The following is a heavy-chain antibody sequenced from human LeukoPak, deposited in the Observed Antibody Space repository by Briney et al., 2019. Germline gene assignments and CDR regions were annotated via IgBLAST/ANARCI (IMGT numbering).Heavy chain of an antibody. CDR2: INPSGRST. Sequence: ASVKVSCKAPGYTFTNYYMHWVRQAPGQGLEWMGIINPSGRSTTYVQQFQGRVTMTRDMSTSTVYMELSSLRSEDTAVYYCARDSVLVGAFDYWGQGTLVTVSS. CDR1: GYTFTNYY. D-gene: IGHD1-26*01. V-gene: IGHV1-46*01. J-gene: IGHJ4*02. CDR3: ARDSVLVGAFDY.